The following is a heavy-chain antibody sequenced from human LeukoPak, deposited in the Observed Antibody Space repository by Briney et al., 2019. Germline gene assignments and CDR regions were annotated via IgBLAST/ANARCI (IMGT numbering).Heavy chain of an antibody. CDR1: GGSFSAYY. Sequence: SETLSLTCAVYGGSFSAYYWSWIRQPPGKGLEWIGEINHSGSTNYNPSLKSRVAISVDTSRNQFSLRLSSVTAADTAVYYCARGQRINMTDWGQGTLVTVSS. J-gene: IGHJ4*02. V-gene: IGHV4-34*01. D-gene: IGHD3-22*01. CDR3: ARGQRINMTD. CDR2: INHSGST.